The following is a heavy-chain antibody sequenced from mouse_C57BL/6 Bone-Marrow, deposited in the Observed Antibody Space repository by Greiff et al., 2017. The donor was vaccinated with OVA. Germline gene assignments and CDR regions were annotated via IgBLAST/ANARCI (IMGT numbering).Heavy chain of an antibody. CDR1: GFTFSDYY. CDR2: INYDGSST. Sequence: EVKVEESEGGLVQPGSSMKLSCTASGFTFSDYYMAWVRQVPEKGLEWVANINYDGSSTYYLDSLKSRFIISRDNAKNILYLQMSSLKSEDTATYYCARDGDSSGPCAYWGQGTLVTVSA. D-gene: IGHD3-2*02. J-gene: IGHJ3*01. CDR3: ARDGDSSGPCAY. V-gene: IGHV5-16*01.